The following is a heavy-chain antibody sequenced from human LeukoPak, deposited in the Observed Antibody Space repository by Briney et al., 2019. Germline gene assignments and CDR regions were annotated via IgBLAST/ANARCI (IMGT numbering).Heavy chain of an antibody. CDR3: AKDGYRYSSSSYFDY. CDR2: ISWNSGSI. CDR1: GFTFDDYA. J-gene: IGHJ4*02. D-gene: IGHD6-13*01. Sequence: GGSLRLSCAASGFTFDDYAMHWVRQAPGKGLEWVSGISWNSGSIGYADSVKGRFTISRDNAKNSLYLQMNSLRAEDMASYYCAKDGYRYSSSSYFDYWGQGTLVTVSS. V-gene: IGHV3-9*03.